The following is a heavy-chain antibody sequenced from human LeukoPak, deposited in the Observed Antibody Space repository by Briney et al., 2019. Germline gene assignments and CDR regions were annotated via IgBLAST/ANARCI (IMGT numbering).Heavy chain of an antibody. CDR2: INHSGST. Sequence: PSETLSLTCAVYGGSFSGYYWSWIRQPPGKGLEWIGEINHSGSTNYNPSLKSRVTISVGTSKNQFSLKLSSVTAADTAVYYCARDSVYSGSSLDYWGQGALVTVSS. CDR3: ARDSVYSGSSLDY. D-gene: IGHD1-26*01. V-gene: IGHV4-34*01. J-gene: IGHJ4*02. CDR1: GGSFSGYY.